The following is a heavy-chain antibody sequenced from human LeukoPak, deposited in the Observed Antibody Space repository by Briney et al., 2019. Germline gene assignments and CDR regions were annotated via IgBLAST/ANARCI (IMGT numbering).Heavy chain of an antibody. V-gene: IGHV3-23*01. J-gene: IGHJ4*02. Sequence: PGGSLRLSCAASGFTFSSYAMNWVRQAPGKGLEWVSTISASGGSTYYADFVKGRFTVSRDNSKNTLYLQMNSLRAEDTAVYYCAKGSSPPAYYDFWSGYSFDYWGQGTLVTVSS. CDR1: GFTFSSYA. D-gene: IGHD3-3*01. CDR3: AKGSSPPAYYDFWSGYSFDY. CDR2: ISASGGST.